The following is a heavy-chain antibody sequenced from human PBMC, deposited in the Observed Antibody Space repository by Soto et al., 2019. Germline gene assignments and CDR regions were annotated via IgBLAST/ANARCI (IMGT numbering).Heavy chain of an antibody. D-gene: IGHD3-16*02. J-gene: IGHJ4*02. V-gene: IGHV3-23*01. Sequence: PGGSLRLSCAASGLTFSSYAMSWVRQAPGKGLEWVSAISGSGGSTYYADPVKGRFTISRDNSKNTLYLQMNGLRAEDTAVYYCAKGRFGGVIDCFDYWGQGTLVTVSS. CDR2: ISGSGGST. CDR1: GLTFSSYA. CDR3: AKGRFGGVIDCFDY.